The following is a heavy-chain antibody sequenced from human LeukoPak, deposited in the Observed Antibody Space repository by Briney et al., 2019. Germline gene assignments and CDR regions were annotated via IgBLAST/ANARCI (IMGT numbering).Heavy chain of an antibody. V-gene: IGHV5-51*01. J-gene: IGHJ3*02. CDR3: AREGYLGRAVTKGAFDI. CDR2: IYPGDSDT. D-gene: IGHD4-17*01. Sequence: GESLKISCKGSGYSFTSYWIGWVRQMPGKGLEWMGSIYPGDSDTRYSPSFQGQVTISADKSISTAYLQWSSLKASDTAMYYCAREGYLGRAVTKGAFDIWGQGTMVTVSS. CDR1: GYSFTSYW.